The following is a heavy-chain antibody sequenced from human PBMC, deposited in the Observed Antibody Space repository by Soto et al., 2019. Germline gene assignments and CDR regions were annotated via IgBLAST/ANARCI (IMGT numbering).Heavy chain of an antibody. CDR1: GYIFTSYW. CDR2: IDPRDYYT. V-gene: IGHV5-10-1*01. Sequence: GESLKISCKGSGYIFTSYWMSWVRQMPAKGVEGMGRIDPRDYYTNYSPSFQGHVTISADKSISTAYLQSTSLRASDTAMYYCASHSPRYSSSWRYYYFYGMDVWGQGTTVTVFS. D-gene: IGHD6-13*01. CDR3: ASHSPRYSSSWRYYYFYGMDV. J-gene: IGHJ6*02.